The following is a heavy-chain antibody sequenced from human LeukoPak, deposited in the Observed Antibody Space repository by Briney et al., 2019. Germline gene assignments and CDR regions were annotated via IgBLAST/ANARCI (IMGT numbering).Heavy chain of an antibody. Sequence: GGSLRLSCVASEFTFTTYVMDWVRQAPGKGLEWVANIREDESERNYVDSVRGRFTISRDNAWNSLYLQMDSLRPEDTAVYYCAREYWSRLDWGRGTLVTVSS. CDR1: EFTFTTYV. CDR3: AREYWSRLD. D-gene: IGHD2-15*01. CDR2: IREDESER. J-gene: IGHJ4*02. V-gene: IGHV3-7*01.